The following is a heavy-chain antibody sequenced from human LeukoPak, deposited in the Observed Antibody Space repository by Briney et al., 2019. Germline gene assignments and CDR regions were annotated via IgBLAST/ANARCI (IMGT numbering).Heavy chain of an antibody. CDR3: ARSLDYGGHCFFDY. V-gene: IGHV3-7*01. CDR1: GFTFSNYW. Sequence: PGGSLRLSCAASGFTFSNYWLTGSPQAPGKGLGGGANKKLDGSEKYYVDSVKGRFTISRDNAKNSVFLQMNSLRAEDTAVYYCARSLDYGGHCFFDYWGQGILITVSS. CDR2: KKLDGSEK. D-gene: IGHD4-23*01. J-gene: IGHJ4*02.